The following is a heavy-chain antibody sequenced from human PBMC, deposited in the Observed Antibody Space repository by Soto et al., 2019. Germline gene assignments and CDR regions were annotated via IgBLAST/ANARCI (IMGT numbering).Heavy chain of an antibody. J-gene: IGHJ5*02. CDR3: ARDLRRTTIAAQLNWFDP. D-gene: IGHD6-13*01. Sequence: QVQLVQSGAEVKKPGASVKVSCKASGYTFTSYGISWVRQAPGQGLEWMGWISAYNGNTNYAQKLQGRVTMTTDTSTSTAYMELRSLRSDDTAVYYCARDLRRTTIAAQLNWFDPWGQGTLVTVSS. CDR2: ISAYNGNT. V-gene: IGHV1-18*01. CDR1: GYTFTSYG.